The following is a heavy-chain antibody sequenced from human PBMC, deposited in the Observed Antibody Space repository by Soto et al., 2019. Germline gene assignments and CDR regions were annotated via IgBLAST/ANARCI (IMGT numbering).Heavy chain of an antibody. CDR3: ARGRVTYYDILTGYYPAQYNWFDP. CDR1: GGYFRGYD. V-gene: IGHV4-34*01. D-gene: IGHD3-9*01. Sequence: SETLSLTCAVYGGYFRGYDWSWIRQPPGKGLEWIGEINHSGSTNYNPSLKSRVTISVDTSKNQFSLKLSSVTAADTAVYYCARGRVTYYDILTGYYPAQYNWFDPWGQGTLVTVSS. CDR2: INHSGST. J-gene: IGHJ5*02.